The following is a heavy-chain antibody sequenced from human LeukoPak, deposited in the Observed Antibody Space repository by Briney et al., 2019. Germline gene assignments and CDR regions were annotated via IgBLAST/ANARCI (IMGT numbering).Heavy chain of an antibody. CDR1: GFTFNNYA. V-gene: IGHV3-23*01. J-gene: IGHJ6*02. CDR3: AKAPPAATNYYYGMDV. CDR2: VSGRGDAT. Sequence: GGSLRLSCAASGFTFNNYAMTWVRQAPGKGLEWVSAVSGRGDATYYADSVKGRFTISRDDPKNTLYLQMNSLRAEDTAVYHCAKAPPAATNYYYGMDVWGQGTTVTVSS. D-gene: IGHD2-15*01.